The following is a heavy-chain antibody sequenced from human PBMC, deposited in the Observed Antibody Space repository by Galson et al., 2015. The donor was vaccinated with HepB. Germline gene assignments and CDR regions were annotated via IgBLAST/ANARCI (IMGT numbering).Heavy chain of an antibody. J-gene: IGHJ4*02. CDR2: IYYSGST. CDR3: ARQNGDYVGVDY. D-gene: IGHD4-17*01. V-gene: IGHV4-39*01. Sequence: SETLSLTCTVSGGSISSSSYYWGWIRQPPGKGLEWIGSIYYSGSTYYNPSLKSRVTISVDTSKNPFSLKLSSVTAADTAVYYCARQNGDYVGVDYWGQGTLVTVSS. CDR1: GGSISSSSYY.